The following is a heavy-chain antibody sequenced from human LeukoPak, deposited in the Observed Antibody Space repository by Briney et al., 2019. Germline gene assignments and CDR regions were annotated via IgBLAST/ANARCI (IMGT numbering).Heavy chain of an antibody. V-gene: IGHV4-39*01. D-gene: IGHD2-2*01. CDR1: GGSITSSGYY. CDR2: IYYSGST. CDR3: ARLVSGTRIVVVPAARWFDP. J-gene: IGHJ5*02. Sequence: SETLSLTCSISGGSITSSGYYWGWIRQPPGKGLEWIGSIYYSGSTYYNPSLKSRVTISVDTSKNQFSLKLSSVTAADTAVYYCARLVSGTRIVVVPAARWFDPWGQGTLVTVSS.